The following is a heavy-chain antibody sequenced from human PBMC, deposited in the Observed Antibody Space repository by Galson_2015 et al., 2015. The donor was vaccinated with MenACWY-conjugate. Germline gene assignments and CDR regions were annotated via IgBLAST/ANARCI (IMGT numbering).Heavy chain of an antibody. CDR2: ISKDGTNQ. CDR3: ARGIYAGTRTYYYMDF. J-gene: IGHJ6*03. V-gene: IGHV3-30*01. D-gene: IGHD6-13*01. Sequence: SLRLSCAASGFTFSICAMHWVRQAPGKGLEWVAVISKDGTNQHYADSVKGRFTIARDNSKNTVYLQMNSLTAEDTAIFYCARGIYAGTRTYYYMDFWGKGTTVTVS. CDR1: GFTFSICA.